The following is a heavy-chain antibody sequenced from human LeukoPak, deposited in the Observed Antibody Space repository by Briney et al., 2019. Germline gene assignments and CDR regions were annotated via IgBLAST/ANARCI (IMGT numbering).Heavy chain of an antibody. CDR1: GYTFTSYY. CDR3: YLWFGELSRYYFDY. D-gene: IGHD3-10*01. CDR2: INPSGGST. J-gene: IGHJ4*02. V-gene: IGHV1-46*01. Sequence: GASVKVSCKASGYTFTSYYMHWVRQAPGQGLEWMGIINPSGGSTSYAQKFQGRVTITADESTSTAYMELSSLRSEDTAVYYCYLWFGELSRYYFDYWGQGTLVTVSS.